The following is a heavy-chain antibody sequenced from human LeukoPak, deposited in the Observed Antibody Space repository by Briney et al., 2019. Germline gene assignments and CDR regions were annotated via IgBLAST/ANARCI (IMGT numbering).Heavy chain of an antibody. J-gene: IGHJ3*02. D-gene: IGHD3-22*01. CDR3: ARGGRGSAAVVAPRSLDI. Sequence: GGSLRLSCAASGFAFSSYNMNWVRQAPGKGLEWISYIGSSGSPTHYADSVGGRFTISRDNAKNSLYLQMNSLRAKDSALYYCARGGRGSAAVVAPRSLDIWGQGTMVTVSS. CDR2: IGSSGSPT. V-gene: IGHV3-48*01. CDR1: GFAFSSYN.